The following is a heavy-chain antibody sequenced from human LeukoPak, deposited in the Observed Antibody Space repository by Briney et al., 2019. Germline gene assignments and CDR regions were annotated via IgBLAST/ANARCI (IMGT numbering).Heavy chain of an antibody. CDR2: ISYDGSNK. Sequence: GGSLRLSCAASGFTFSSYGMHWVRQAPGKGLEWVAVISYDGSNKYYADSVKGRFTISRGNSKNTLYLQMNSLRAEDTAVYYCARDSEDIVVVPAAIRGYSLDYWGQGTLVTVPS. J-gene: IGHJ4*02. D-gene: IGHD2-2*01. V-gene: IGHV3-30*19. CDR1: GFTFSSYG. CDR3: ARDSEDIVVVPAAIRGYSLDY.